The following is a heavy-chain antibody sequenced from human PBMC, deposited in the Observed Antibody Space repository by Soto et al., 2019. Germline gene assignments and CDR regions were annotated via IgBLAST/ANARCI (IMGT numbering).Heavy chain of an antibody. CDR2: ISYDGSNR. CDR1: GLTLSNYA. J-gene: IGHJ4*02. D-gene: IGHD6-19*01. Sequence: QVQWVECGGGVVQPWRSLRLSCAASGLTLSNYAMHWVRQAPGKGLEWVAVISYDGSNRYYADSVKGRFTISRDNSKNTLYLQKNSQRAEDTAVYYCARVTQAVAADYWGQGSLVTVSS. CDR3: ARVTQAVAADY. V-gene: IGHV3-30-3*01.